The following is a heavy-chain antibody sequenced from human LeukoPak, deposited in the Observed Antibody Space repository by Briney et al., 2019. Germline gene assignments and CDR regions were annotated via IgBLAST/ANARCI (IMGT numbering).Heavy chain of an antibody. CDR2: IYYSGTT. D-gene: IGHD6-13*01. CDR1: GGSISSSSYY. Sequence: SETLSLTCTVSGGSISSSSYYWGWIRQPPGKGLEWIGSIYYSGTTYYNPSLKSRVTISVDTSKNQFSLKLSSVTAADTAVYYCARHVVGAAAVRLAYYYMDVWGKGTTVTISS. V-gene: IGHV4-39*01. CDR3: ARHVVGAAAVRLAYYYMDV. J-gene: IGHJ6*03.